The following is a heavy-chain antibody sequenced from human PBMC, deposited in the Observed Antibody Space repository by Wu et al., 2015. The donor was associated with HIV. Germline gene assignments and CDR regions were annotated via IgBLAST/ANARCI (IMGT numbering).Heavy chain of an antibody. Sequence: QVKLVQSGIEVKKPGASVKVSCKASGYTFTSYDINWVRQAPGQGLEWMGWISSYSGNTDYSQKFQGRLTMTTDTSTNTAYMELRSLTSDDTAVYYCARQLTVTTEKPFDYWGQGTLVTVSS. D-gene: IGHD4-17*01. J-gene: IGHJ4*02. V-gene: IGHV1-18*01. CDR3: ARQLTVTTEKPFDY. CDR2: ISSYSGNT. CDR1: GYTFTSYD.